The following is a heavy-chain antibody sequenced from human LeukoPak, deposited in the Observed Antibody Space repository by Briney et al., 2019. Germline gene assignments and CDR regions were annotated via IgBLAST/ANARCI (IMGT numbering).Heavy chain of an antibody. CDR3: ARGPASYSGSYRAFDY. Sequence: PGGSLRLSCAASGFTVSSNYMSWVRQAPGKGLEWVSVICSGGSTYYADSVKGRFTISRDNSENTLYLQMNSLRAEDTAVYYCARGPASYSGSYRAFDYWGQGTLVTVSS. J-gene: IGHJ4*02. CDR2: ICSGGST. CDR1: GFTVSSNY. V-gene: IGHV3-66*01. D-gene: IGHD1-26*01.